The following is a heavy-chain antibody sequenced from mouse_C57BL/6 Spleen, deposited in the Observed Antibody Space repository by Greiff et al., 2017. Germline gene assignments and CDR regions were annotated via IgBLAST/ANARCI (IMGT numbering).Heavy chain of an antibody. D-gene: IGHD2-3*01. CDR1: GYTFTDYY. J-gene: IGHJ4*01. V-gene: IGHV1-26*01. CDR2: INPNNGGT. Sequence: EVQLQQSGPELVKPGASVKISCKASGYTFTDYYMNWVKQSHGKSLEWIGDINPNNGGTSYNQKFKGKATLTVDKSSSTAYMELRSLTSEDSAVYCCARRGGWLLGYAMDYWGQGTSVTVSS. CDR3: ARRGGWLLGYAMDY.